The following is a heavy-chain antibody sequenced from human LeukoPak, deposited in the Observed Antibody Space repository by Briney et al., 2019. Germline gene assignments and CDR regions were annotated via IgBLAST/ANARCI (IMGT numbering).Heavy chain of an antibody. CDR2: IIPIFGTA. CDR1: GGTFSSYA. Sequence: SVKVSCKASGGTFSSYAISWVRQAPGQGLEWMGGIIPIFGTANYAQKFQGRVTITADKSTSTAYMELSSLRSEDTAVYYCAKHAWSGYYCLDYWGQGTLVTVSS. D-gene: IGHD3-3*01. CDR3: AKHAWSGYYCLDY. J-gene: IGHJ4*02. V-gene: IGHV1-69*06.